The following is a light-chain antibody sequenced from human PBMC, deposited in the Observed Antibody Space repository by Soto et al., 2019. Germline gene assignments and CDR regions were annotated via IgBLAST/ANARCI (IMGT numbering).Light chain of an antibody. Sequence: DIQMTQSPSTLSASVGDRVTITCRASPSISSWLAWYQQKPGKAPKVLIYDASSLDSGVPSRFSGSGSGAKFTLTISSLQPDDVATYHCQQYSLYPLTLGGGTKVEI. V-gene: IGKV1-5*01. CDR3: QQYSLYPLT. CDR1: PSISSW. J-gene: IGKJ4*01. CDR2: DAS.